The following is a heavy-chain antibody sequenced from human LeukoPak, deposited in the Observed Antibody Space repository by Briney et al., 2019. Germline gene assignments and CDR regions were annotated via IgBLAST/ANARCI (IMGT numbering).Heavy chain of an antibody. V-gene: IGHV4-59*08. CDR1: GGSIRSYY. J-gene: IGHJ5*02. Sequence: PSQTLSLTCTVSGGSIRSYYWSWIRQPPGKGLEWIGYMHHSGSTKHNPYLKSRVTISVDTSKSQFSLKLSSVTAADTAVYYCARHAAVEGSSGWSPLWWFDPWGQGTLVTVSS. D-gene: IGHD6-19*01. CDR2: MHHSGST. CDR3: ARHAAVEGSSGWSPLWWFDP.